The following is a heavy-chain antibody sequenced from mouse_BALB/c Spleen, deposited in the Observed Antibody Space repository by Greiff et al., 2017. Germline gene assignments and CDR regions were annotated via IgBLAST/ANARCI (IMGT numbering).Heavy chain of an antibody. Sequence: QLKQSGAELAKPGASVKMSCKASGYTFTSYWMHWVKQRPGQGLEWIGYINPSTGYTEYNQKFKDKATLTADKSSSTAYMQLSSLTSEDSAVYYCARRRLAYWGQGTLVTVSA. CDR1: GYTFTSYW. CDR3: ARRRLAY. J-gene: IGHJ3*01. V-gene: IGHV1-7*01. CDR2: INPSTGYT.